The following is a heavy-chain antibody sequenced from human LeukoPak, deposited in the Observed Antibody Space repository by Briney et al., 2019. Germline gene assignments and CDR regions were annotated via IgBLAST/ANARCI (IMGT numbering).Heavy chain of an antibody. CDR3: AREGAFGVVNNWFVP. V-gene: IGHV4-38-2*02. J-gene: IGHJ5*02. Sequence: SETLSLTCTVSGYSISSGYYWGWIRQPPGKGLEWIGSIYHSGSTYYNPSLKSRVTISVDTSKNQFSLKLSSVTAADTAVYYCAREGAFGVVNNWFVPWGQGTLVTVSS. CDR1: GYSISSGYY. D-gene: IGHD3-3*01. CDR2: IYHSGST.